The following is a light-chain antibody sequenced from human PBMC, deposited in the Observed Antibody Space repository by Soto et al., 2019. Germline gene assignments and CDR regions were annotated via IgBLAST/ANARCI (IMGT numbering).Light chain of an antibody. CDR1: QGVSSS. J-gene: IGKJ1*01. V-gene: IGKV3-11*01. Sequence: EIVLTQSPATLSLSPGEKATLSCRASQGVSSSLVWYQQKPGQAPRLLIYDASNRATGIPARFSGSGSGTDFTLTISSLEPEDSAVYYCHQRGNWLWTFGQGTKVEIK. CDR2: DAS. CDR3: HQRGNWLWT.